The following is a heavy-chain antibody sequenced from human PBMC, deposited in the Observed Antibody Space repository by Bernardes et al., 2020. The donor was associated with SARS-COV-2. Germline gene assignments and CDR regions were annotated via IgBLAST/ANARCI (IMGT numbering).Heavy chain of an antibody. CDR1: GYAFTSYD. CDR3: ARGTEYRLEDLSTNAFDP. J-gene: IGHJ3*01. CDR2: MNPNSGNR. Sequence: ASVKVSCKASGYAFTSYDINWVRQATGQGLEWMGWMNPNSGNRGFAQKFQGSVTMTRDTSISTAYMELSNLRSEDTAVYYCARGTEYRLEDLSTNAFDPWGQGTMVTVSS. V-gene: IGHV1-8*01. D-gene: IGHD3-16*02.